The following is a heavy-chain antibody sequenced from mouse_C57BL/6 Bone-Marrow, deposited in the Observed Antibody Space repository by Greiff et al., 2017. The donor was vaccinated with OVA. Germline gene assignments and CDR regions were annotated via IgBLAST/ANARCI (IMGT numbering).Heavy chain of an antibody. Sequence: VQLQQSGPELVKPGASVKISCKASGYAFSSSWMNWVKQRPGKGLEWIGRIYPGDGDTNYNGKFKGKATLTADKSSSTAYMQLSSLTSEDSAVYFCARYPTAYAMDYWGQGTSVTVSS. J-gene: IGHJ4*01. CDR3: ARYPTAYAMDY. V-gene: IGHV1-82*01. CDR2: IYPGDGDT. CDR1: GYAFSSSW.